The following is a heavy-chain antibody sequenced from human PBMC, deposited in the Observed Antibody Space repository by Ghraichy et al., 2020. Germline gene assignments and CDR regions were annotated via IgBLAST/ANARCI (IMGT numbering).Heavy chain of an antibody. Sequence: ASVKVSCKASGYTFTSYDINWVRQATGQGLEWMGWMHPNSGNTGYAQKFQGIVTMTRNTSISTAYMELSSLRSEDTAVYYCARGVVAATHAFDYWGQGTLVTVSS. D-gene: IGHD2-15*01. J-gene: IGHJ4*02. CDR1: GYTFTSYD. V-gene: IGHV1-8*01. CDR3: ARGVVAATHAFDY. CDR2: MHPNSGNT.